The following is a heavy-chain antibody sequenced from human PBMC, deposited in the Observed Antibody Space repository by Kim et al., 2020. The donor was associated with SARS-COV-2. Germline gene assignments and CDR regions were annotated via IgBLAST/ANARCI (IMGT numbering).Heavy chain of an antibody. D-gene: IGHD3-10*01. V-gene: IGHV3-7*01. Sequence: GGSLRLSCAASGFTFSSYWMSWVRQAPGKGLEWVANIKQDGSEKYYVDSVKGRFTISRDNAKNSLYLQMNSLRAEDTAVYYCARVGSGSYYKQTMDLDYWGQGTLVTVSS. J-gene: IGHJ4*02. CDR3: ARVGSGSYYKQTMDLDY. CDR2: IKQDGSEK. CDR1: GFTFSSYW.